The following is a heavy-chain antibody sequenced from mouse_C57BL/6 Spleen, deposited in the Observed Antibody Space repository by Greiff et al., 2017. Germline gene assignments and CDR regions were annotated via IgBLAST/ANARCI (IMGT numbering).Heavy chain of an antibody. V-gene: IGHV1-64*01. J-gene: IGHJ3*01. CDR3: ARTLFYGNYGWFAY. D-gene: IGHD2-1*01. CDR1: GYTFTSYW. CDR2: IHPNSGST. Sequence: QVQLQQPGAELVKPGASVKLSCKASGYTFTSYWMHWVKQRPGQGLEWIGMIHPNSGSTNYNEKFKSKATLTVDKSSSTAYMQLSSLTSEDAAVYYCARTLFYGNYGWFAYWGQGTLVTVSA.